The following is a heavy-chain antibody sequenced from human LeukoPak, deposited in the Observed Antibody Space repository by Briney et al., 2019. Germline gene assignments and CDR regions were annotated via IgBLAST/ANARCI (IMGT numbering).Heavy chain of an antibody. J-gene: IGHJ4*02. CDR2: IYYSGST. CDR3: ARFSVAGPTGISFGY. V-gene: IGHV4-39*01. D-gene: IGHD6-19*01. CDR1: GGSISSSSYY. Sequence: PSETLSLTCTVSGGSISSSSYYWGWIRQPPGKGLEWIGSIYYSGSTHYNPSLKSRVTISVDTSKNQFSLKLSSVTAADTAVYYCARFSVAGPTGISFGYWGQGTLVTVSS.